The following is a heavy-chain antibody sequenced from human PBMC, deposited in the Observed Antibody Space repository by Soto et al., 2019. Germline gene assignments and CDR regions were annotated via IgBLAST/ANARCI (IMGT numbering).Heavy chain of an antibody. D-gene: IGHD3-10*01. J-gene: IGHJ5*02. Sequence: SXTLSLTCTVSGDSMSSDYYHWTWIRQSPGKVLEWIGYIHHSGSTYYNPSLKSRVTISVDTSKNQFSLKLSSVTAADTAVYYCARERLWFGELKEKYNWFDPWGQGTLVTVSS. CDR2: IHHSGST. CDR3: ARERLWFGELKEKYNWFDP. CDR1: GDSMSSDYYH. V-gene: IGHV4-31*03.